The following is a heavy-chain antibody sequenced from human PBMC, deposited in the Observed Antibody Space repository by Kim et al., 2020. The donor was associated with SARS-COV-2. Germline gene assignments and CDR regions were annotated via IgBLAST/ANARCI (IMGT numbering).Heavy chain of an antibody. CDR1: GFTFSKYG. CDR2: ISDDAKRK. Sequence: GSLRLSCAASGFTFSKYGINWFRQAPGKGLEWVAVISDDAKRKFYADSVRGQFTISRDNSRNRVFLQMNRLGVQDTAMYKCAKDGLPSSDWFDALDVWGQGKIVSVSS. D-gene: IGHD6-19*01. J-gene: IGHJ3*01. CDR3: AKDGLPSSDWFDALDV. V-gene: IGHV3-30*18.